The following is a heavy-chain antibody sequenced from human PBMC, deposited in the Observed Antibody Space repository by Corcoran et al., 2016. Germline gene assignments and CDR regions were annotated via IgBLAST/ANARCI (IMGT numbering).Heavy chain of an antibody. CDR2: ISHNGDT. Sequence: QVQLQQWGAGLLKPSETLSRTCAVYGGSFSGYYWTWIRQPPGKGLEWIGEISHNGDTNYNPALNRRGTISVDTSKNQFSLKVNSGTAADTARDYCARVQGEGSAKYYLGYWGRGTLVTVSS. CDR1: GGSFSGYY. CDR3: ARVQGEGSAKYYLGY. J-gene: IGHJ4*02. D-gene: IGHD3-10*01. V-gene: IGHV4-34*01.